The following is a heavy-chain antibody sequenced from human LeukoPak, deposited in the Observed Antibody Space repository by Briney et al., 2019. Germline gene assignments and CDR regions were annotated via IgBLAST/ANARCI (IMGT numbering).Heavy chain of an antibody. V-gene: IGHV5-51*01. Sequence: GESLKISCKGSGYSFTSYWIDWVRQMPGKGLEWMGIIYPGDSDTRYTPSFQGQVTISADKSSSTAYLQWSSPKASDTAMYYCARHKPAATDYWGQGTLITVSS. CDR3: ARHKPAATDY. CDR2: IYPGDSDT. J-gene: IGHJ4*02. CDR1: GYSFTSYW. D-gene: IGHD6-13*01.